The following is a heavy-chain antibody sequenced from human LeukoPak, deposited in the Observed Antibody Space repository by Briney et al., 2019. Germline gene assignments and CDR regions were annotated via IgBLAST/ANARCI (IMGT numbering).Heavy chain of an antibody. D-gene: IGHD2-15*01. V-gene: IGHV4-39*01. CDR2: VHYNGAT. J-gene: IGHJ5*02. CDR3: ARRRVAATAGWFDP. Sequence: PSETLSLTCTVSGGSVTSTTYYWGSVRQPPGKGLEWVGVVHYNGATYYDPSLKSRVTMSIDTSENQFSLKVTSVTAADTAVYYCARRRVAATAGWFDPWGQGTLVTVSS. CDR1: GGSVTSTTYY.